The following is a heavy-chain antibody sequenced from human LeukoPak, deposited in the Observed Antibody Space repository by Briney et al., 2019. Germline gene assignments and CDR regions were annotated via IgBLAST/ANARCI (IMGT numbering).Heavy chain of an antibody. CDR3: ARVVVPAAHFDY. J-gene: IGHJ4*02. CDR1: GGSISSSSYY. D-gene: IGHD2-2*01. CDR2: IYYSGST. Sequence: KPSETLSLTCTVSGGSISSSSYYWGWIRQPPGKGLEWIGSIYYSGSTYYNPSLKSRVTISVDTSKNQFSLKLSSVTAADTAVYYCARVVVPAAHFDYWGQGTLVTVSS. V-gene: IGHV4-39*07.